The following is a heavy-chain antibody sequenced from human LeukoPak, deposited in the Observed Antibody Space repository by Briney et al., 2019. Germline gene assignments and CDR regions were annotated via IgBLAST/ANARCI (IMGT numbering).Heavy chain of an antibody. CDR3: ARLLISTMTDAFDI. V-gene: IGHV4-59*08. CDR1: GASISSYY. J-gene: IGHJ3*02. D-gene: IGHD3-3*01. CDR2: IYYSGST. Sequence: SETLSLTCTVSGASISSYYWSWIRQPPGKGLEWIGYIYYSGSTNYNPSLKSRVTISVDTSNNQFSLKLSSVTAADTAVYYCARLLISTMTDAFDIWGQGTMVTVSS.